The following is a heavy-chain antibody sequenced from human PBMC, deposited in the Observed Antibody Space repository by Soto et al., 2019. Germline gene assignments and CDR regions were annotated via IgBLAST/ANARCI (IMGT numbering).Heavy chain of an antibody. CDR2: VSGSGGST. Sequence: EVQLLESGGGLVQPGGSLRLSCTASGFTFSSYAMNWVRQAPGKGLEWVSAVSGSGGSTYYADSVQGRFTISRDNSKDTLYLQMISLRAEDTAVYYCAKGVTAFSLTFDYWGQGTLVTVSS. V-gene: IGHV3-23*01. CDR1: GFTFSSYA. D-gene: IGHD2-21*02. CDR3: AKGVTAFSLTFDY. J-gene: IGHJ4*02.